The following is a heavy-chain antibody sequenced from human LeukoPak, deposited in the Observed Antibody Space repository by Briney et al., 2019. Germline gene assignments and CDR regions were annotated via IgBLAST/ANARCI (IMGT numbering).Heavy chain of an antibody. CDR2: ISGSGGST. CDR3: AKDRRGSYSPVGYFDL. D-gene: IGHD1-26*01. Sequence: GGSLRLSCAASGFTFNSYAMSWVRQAPGKGLEWVSAISGSGGSTYYAGSVKGRFTISRDNSKNTLYLQMNSLRAEDTAVYYCAKDRRGSYSPVGYFDLWGRGTLVTVSS. CDR1: GFTFNSYA. V-gene: IGHV3-23*01. J-gene: IGHJ2*01.